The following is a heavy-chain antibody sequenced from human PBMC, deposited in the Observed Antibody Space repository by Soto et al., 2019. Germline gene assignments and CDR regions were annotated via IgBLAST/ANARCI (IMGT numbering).Heavy chain of an antibody. J-gene: IGHJ4*02. CDR2: ISYDGSNK. V-gene: IGHV3-30-3*01. Sequence: GGSLRLSCAASGFTFSSYAMHWVRQAPGKGLEWVAVISYDGSNKYYVDSVKGRFTISRDNSKNTLYLQMNSLRAEDTAVYYCAREPNSSGCMDYWGQGTLVTVSA. CDR3: AREPNSSGCMDY. D-gene: IGHD6-19*01. CDR1: GFTFSSYA.